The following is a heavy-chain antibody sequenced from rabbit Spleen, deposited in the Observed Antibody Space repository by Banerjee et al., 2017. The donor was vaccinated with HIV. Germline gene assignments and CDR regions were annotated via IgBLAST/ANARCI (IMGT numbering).Heavy chain of an antibody. CDR3: ARDLVAVIGWNFNL. D-gene: IGHD1-1*01. V-gene: IGHV1S7*01. CDR2: IYAAKGST. CDR1: GIDFTNYY. J-gene: IGHJ4*01. Sequence: QLTESGGGLVQPGGSLTLSCKASGIDFTNYYINWVRQAPGKGLEWIGIIYAAKGSTDYASWVNGRFTISSDNAQSTVDLKMTSLTDADTATYFCARDLVAVIGWNFNLWGPGTLVTVS.